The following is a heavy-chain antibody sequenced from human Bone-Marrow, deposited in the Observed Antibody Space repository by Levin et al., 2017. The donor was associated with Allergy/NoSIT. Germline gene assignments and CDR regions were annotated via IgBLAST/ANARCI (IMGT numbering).Heavy chain of an antibody. J-gene: IGHJ4*02. CDR2: IYYSGST. CDR1: GGSISSYY. D-gene: IGHD6-19*01. Sequence: SQTLSLPCTVSGGSISSYYWSWIRPPPGKGLEWIGYIYYSGSTNYNPSLKSRVTISVDTSKNQFSLKLSSVTAADTAVYYCARGFGGIAVADADYWGQGTLVTVSS. CDR3: ARGFGGIAVADADY. V-gene: IGHV4-59*01.